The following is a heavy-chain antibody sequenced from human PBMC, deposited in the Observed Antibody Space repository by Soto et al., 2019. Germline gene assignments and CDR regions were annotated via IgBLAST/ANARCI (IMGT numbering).Heavy chain of an antibody. D-gene: IGHD5-18*01. J-gene: IGHJ3*02. CDR1: GGTFSSYA. V-gene: IGHV1-69*13. CDR3: ARGNDTAMVGTAAFDI. CDR2: IIPIFGTA. Sequence: GASVKVSCKASGGTFSSYAISWVRQAPGQGLEWMGGIIPIFGTANYAQKFQGRVTITADESTSTAYMELSSLRSEDTAVYYCARGNDTAMVGTAAFDIWGQGTMVTVSS.